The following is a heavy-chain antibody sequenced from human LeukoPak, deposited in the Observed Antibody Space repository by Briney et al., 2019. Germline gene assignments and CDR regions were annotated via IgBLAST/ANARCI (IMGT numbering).Heavy chain of an antibody. J-gene: IGHJ4*02. Sequence: GGSLRLSCAASGFTFSSFWMRWVRQAPGKGLEWVANINQDGSQKDYVDSVKGRFTISRDNAKNSLFLQMNNVRAEDSAVYFCASDPRYYSDLYYFDYWGQGTLVTVSS. V-gene: IGHV3-7*01. D-gene: IGHD3-22*01. CDR2: INQDGSQK. CDR1: GFTFSSFW. CDR3: ASDPRYYSDLYYFDY.